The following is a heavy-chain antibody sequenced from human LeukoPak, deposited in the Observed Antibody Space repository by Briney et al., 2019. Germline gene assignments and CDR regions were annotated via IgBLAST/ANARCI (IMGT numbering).Heavy chain of an antibody. J-gene: IGHJ4*02. V-gene: IGHV4-38-2*01. D-gene: IGHD4-17*01. CDR2: IYHSGST. Sequence: SETLSLTCAVSGYSISSGYYWGWIRQPPGKGLEWIGSIYHSGSTYYNSSLKSRVTISVDTSKNQFSLKLSSVTAADTAVYYCANLWGLRCYYWGQGTLVTVSS. CDR3: ANLWGLRCYY. CDR1: GYSISSGYY.